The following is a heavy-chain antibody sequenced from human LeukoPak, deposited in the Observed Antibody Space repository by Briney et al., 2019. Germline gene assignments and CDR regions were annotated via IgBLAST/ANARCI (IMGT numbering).Heavy chain of an antibody. CDR3: AKGVGGYDYGPDC. J-gene: IGHJ4*02. CDR2: ISGGGGST. D-gene: IGHD5-12*01. V-gene: IGHV3-23*01. CDR1: GFTFSSYA. Sequence: GGSLRLSCAASGFTFSSYAMGWVRQAPGRGLEWVSTISGGGGSTYYADSVKGRFTISRDNSKNTLYLQMNSLRAEDTAVYFCAKGVGGYDYGPDCWGQGTLVTVSS.